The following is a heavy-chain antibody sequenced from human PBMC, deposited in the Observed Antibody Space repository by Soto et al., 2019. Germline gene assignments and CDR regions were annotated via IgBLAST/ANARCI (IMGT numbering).Heavy chain of an antibody. CDR2: IYTSGST. D-gene: IGHD3-22*01. Sequence: SETLSLTCTVSGGSISSYYWSWIRQPAGKGLEWIGRIYTSGSTNYNPSLKSRVTMSVDTSKNQFSLKLSSVTAADTAVYYCARDRWYYYDSSGPRDAFDIWGQGTIVTVS. CDR1: GGSISSYY. V-gene: IGHV4-4*07. CDR3: ARDRWYYYDSSGPRDAFDI. J-gene: IGHJ3*02.